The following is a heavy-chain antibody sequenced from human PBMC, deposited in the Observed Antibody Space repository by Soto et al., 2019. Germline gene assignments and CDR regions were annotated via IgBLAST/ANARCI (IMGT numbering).Heavy chain of an antibody. CDR2: INYSGST. D-gene: IGHD3-22*01. V-gene: IGHV4-34*01. CDR1: GESFSNHY. Sequence: QVQLQQWGAGVLRPSETLSLTCAVYGESFSNHYWTWIRQSPGKGLEWVGEINYSGSTRYNWSLVSRVTISVDTSKNHFSLMVTSVTAEDTAVYYCARGVVYRDVGLAYGMDVWGQGTTVTVSS. CDR3: ARGVVYRDVGLAYGMDV. J-gene: IGHJ6*02.